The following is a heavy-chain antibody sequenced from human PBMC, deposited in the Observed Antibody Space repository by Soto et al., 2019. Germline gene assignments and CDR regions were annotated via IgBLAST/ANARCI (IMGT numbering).Heavy chain of an antibody. V-gene: IGHV3-15*01. Sequence: PGGSLGLACAASGFSFKYVWMSWVRQVPGKGLEWVGLIKSKTGGAATDYAAPVKGRFTISRDDSKTTLYLHMNSLKTEDTAVYYCTTMGINENFRSWGQGTLVTVSS. CDR1: GFSFKYVW. CDR3: TTMGINENFRS. D-gene: IGHD2-21*01. CDR2: IKSKTGGAAT. J-gene: IGHJ5*02.